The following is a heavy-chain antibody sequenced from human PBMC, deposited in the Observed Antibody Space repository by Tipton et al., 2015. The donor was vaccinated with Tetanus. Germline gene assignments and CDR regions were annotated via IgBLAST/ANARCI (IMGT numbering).Heavy chain of an antibody. CDR1: GVSISGGRYY. Sequence: GLEKPSQTLSLTCTVSGVSISGGRYYWSWIRQRPGKGLEWIGDIYSSGSTYTDPSLKGRVTISIDTSENQFSLKLKSVTAADTAVYYCARDQARGARGWNYFDCWGQGTLVTVSS. CDR3: ARDQARGARGWNYFDC. D-gene: IGHD1-26*01. V-gene: IGHV4-31*03. CDR2: IYSSGST. J-gene: IGHJ4*02.